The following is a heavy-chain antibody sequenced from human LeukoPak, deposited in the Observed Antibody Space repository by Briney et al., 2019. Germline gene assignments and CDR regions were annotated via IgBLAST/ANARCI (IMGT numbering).Heavy chain of an antibody. V-gene: IGHV3-7*01. D-gene: IGHD3-3*01. CDR1: GFTFSSYW. J-gene: IGHJ6*03. CDR2: IKQDGSEK. CDR3: ARCGLYYDFWSGYYNYYYYMDV. Sequence: GGSLRLSCAASGFTFSSYWMSWVRQAPGKGLEWVANIKQDGSEKYCVDSVKGRFTISRDNAKNSLYLQMNSLRAEDTAVYYCARCGLYYDFWSGYYNYYYYMDVWGKGTTVTFSS.